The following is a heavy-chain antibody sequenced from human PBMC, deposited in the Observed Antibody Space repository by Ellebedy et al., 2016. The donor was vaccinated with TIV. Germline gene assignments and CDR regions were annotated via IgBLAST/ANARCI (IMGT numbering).Heavy chain of an antibody. CDR2: IKEDGSEK. D-gene: IGHD5-12*01. Sequence: GESLKISXAASRFTFTNYWMSWVRQAPGKGLEWVANIKEDGSEKNYVDSVKGRFTISRDNAKNSLYLQMNTLRAEDAAVYYCARDSPHPEEWLRSEKNFDYWGQGTLVTVSS. CDR3: ARDSPHPEEWLRSEKNFDY. CDR1: RFTFTNYW. V-gene: IGHV3-7*04. J-gene: IGHJ4*02.